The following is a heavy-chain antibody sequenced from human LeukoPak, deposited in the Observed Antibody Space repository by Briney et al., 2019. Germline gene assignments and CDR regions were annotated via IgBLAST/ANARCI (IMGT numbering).Heavy chain of an antibody. Sequence: SDTLSLTCTVSGASINTYYWNWIRQPPGKGLEWIGYIHNTGGSNSNPSLKSRVTLSLDTSRNQFSLRLTSVTAADTAVYYCARGPTNWFGELLGNWFDPWGQGVLVTVSS. J-gene: IGHJ5*02. V-gene: IGHV4-59*07. CDR3: ARGPTNWFGELLGNWFDP. CDR1: GASINTYY. CDR2: IHNTGGS. D-gene: IGHD3-10*01.